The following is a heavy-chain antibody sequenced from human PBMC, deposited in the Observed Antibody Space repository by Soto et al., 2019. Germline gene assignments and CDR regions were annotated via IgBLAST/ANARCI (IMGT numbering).Heavy chain of an antibody. J-gene: IGHJ6*02. Sequence: QVQLVQSGAEVKKPGASVKVSCKASGYVFTSYYLHWARQAPGQGLEWMGWINPNTGDTYYARNFESRITLTRDTSTNTASMELLNLRSADTAVYYCLGGVATTGHYYGFDFWGQGTAVNVSS. CDR1: GYVFTSYY. CDR3: LGGVATTGHYYGFDF. V-gene: IGHV1-2*02. D-gene: IGHD5-12*01. CDR2: INPNTGDT.